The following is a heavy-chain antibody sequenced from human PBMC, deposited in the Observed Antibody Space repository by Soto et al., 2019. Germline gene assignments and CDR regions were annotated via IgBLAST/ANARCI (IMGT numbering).Heavy chain of an antibody. D-gene: IGHD6-19*01. CDR3: ARRPFRPGYSSGWFFSP. V-gene: IGHV1-18*01. J-gene: IGHJ5*02. Sequence: GASVKVSCKASGYTFSSYSISWVRQAPGQGLEWMGWISAYNGNTNYAQKLQGRVTMTTDTSTSTAYMELRSLRSDDTAVYYCARRPFRPGYSSGWFFSPWGKETLVTVSS. CDR2: ISAYNGNT. CDR1: GYTFSSYS.